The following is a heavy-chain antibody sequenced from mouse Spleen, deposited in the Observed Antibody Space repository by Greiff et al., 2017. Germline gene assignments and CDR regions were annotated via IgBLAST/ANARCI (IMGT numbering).Heavy chain of an antibody. CDR1: GFTFSDYY. V-gene: IGHV5-16*01. CDR2: INYDGSST. CDR3: ARDDYRYLYWYFDV. Sequence: DVKLVESEGGLVQPGSSMKLSCTASGFTFSDYYMAWVRQVPEKGLEWVANINYDGSSTYYLDSLKSRFIISRDNAKNILYLQMSSLKSEDTATYYCARDDYRYLYWYFDVWGAGTTVTVSS. J-gene: IGHJ1*01. D-gene: IGHD2-14*01.